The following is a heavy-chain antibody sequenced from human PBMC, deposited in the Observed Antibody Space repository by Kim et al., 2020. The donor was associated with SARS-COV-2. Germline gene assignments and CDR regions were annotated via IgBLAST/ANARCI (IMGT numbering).Heavy chain of an antibody. V-gene: IGHV3-9*01. Sequence: AVKGRFTIAREDAKNSLYLEINSLRAEDTALYYCAKDMRGGIAAPAYDYWGQGTLVTVSS. CDR3: AKDMRGGIAAPAYDY. J-gene: IGHJ4*02. D-gene: IGHD6-6*01.